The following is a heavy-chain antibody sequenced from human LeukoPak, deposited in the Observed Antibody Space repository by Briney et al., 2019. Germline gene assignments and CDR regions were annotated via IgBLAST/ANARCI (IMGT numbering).Heavy chain of an antibody. D-gene: IGHD4-11*01. CDR2: INSNGVST. CDR3: VKETFTVTSPFDS. CDR1: GFTFSSYA. J-gene: IGHJ4*02. V-gene: IGHV3-64D*09. Sequence: PGGSLRLSCSACGFTFSSYAMHWVRQGPGKGLEYVSAINSNGVSTYYADSVKSRFTISRDNSKNTLYLQMSSLRAEDTAVYYCVKETFTVTSPFDSWGQGTRVTVPS.